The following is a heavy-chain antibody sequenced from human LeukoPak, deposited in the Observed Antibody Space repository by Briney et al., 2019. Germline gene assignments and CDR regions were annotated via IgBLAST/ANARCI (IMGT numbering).Heavy chain of an antibody. CDR1: GFTFSNYE. CDR3: ARNYYYYMDV. Sequence: PGGSLRLSCAASGFTFSNYEMKWVRQAPGKGLEWVSSITSDGRTIYYADSVKGRFTISRDNAKNSLYLQMNSLRAEDTAVYSCARNYYYYMDVWGKGTTVIVSS. CDR2: ITSDGRTI. V-gene: IGHV3-48*03. J-gene: IGHJ6*03.